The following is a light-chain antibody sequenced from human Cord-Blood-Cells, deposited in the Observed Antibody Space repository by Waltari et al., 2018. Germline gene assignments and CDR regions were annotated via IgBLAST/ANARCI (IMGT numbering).Light chain of an antibody. CDR1: SGHSSYA. CDR2: LNSDGSH. Sequence: HLVLTQSPSASASLGASVTPTCTLSSGHSSYAIACHQQQPEKGPRYLMKLNSDGSHSKGDGIPDRFSGSSSGAERYLTISRLQSEDEAYYYCQTWGTGIQVFGGGTKLTVL. V-gene: IGLV4-69*01. J-gene: IGLJ3*02. CDR3: QTWGTGIQV.